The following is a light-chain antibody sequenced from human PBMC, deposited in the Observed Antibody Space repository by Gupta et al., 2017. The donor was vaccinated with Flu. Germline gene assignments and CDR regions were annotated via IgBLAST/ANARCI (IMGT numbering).Light chain of an antibody. CDR2: WAS. J-gene: IGKJ3*01. V-gene: IGKV4-1*01. CDR3: QQYYSTPLT. Sequence: DIVMTQSPDYLAVSLGERATINCKSSQSVLYSSNNTNYLAWYQQKPGQPPKLLIYWASTRESGVPDRFSGSGSGTDFTLTISSLQAEDVAIYYCQQYYSTPLTFGPGTKVDSK. CDR1: QSVLYSSNNTNY.